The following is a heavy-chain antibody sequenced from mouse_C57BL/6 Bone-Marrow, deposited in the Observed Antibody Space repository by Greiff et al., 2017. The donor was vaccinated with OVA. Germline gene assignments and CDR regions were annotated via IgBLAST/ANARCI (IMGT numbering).Heavy chain of an antibody. V-gene: IGHV2-9*01. Sequence: VKLVESGPGLVAPSQSLSITCTVSGFSFTSYGVDWVRQPPGKGLEWLGVIWGGGSTNYNSALMSRLSISKDNSKSQVFLKMNSLQTDDTAMYYCAKHEPSWEGSAAMDYWGQGTSVTVSS. CDR3: AKHEPSWEGSAAMDY. CDR2: IWGGGST. D-gene: IGHD4-1*01. CDR1: GFSFTSYG. J-gene: IGHJ4*01.